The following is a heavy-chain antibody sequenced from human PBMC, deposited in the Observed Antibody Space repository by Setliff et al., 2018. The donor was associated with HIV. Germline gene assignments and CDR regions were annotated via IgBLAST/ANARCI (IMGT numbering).Heavy chain of an antibody. CDR2: IDANTGIP. D-gene: IGHD3-9*01. Sequence: GASVKVSCKASAFTFNIYAIHWVRQAPGQGLEWMGYIDANTGIPTYAQALSGRFVFSLDTSVTTAYLQISSLTAEDTAVYYCARDFLGDPDWSLDYWGQGTLGTVSS. V-gene: IGHV7-4-1*02. CDR3: ARDFLGDPDWSLDY. CDR1: AFTFNIYA. J-gene: IGHJ4*02.